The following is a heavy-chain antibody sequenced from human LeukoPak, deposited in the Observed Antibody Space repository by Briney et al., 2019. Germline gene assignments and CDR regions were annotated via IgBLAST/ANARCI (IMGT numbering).Heavy chain of an antibody. D-gene: IGHD3-22*01. V-gene: IGHV1-18*04. CDR1: GYIFTSYY. Sequence: ASVKVSCKASGYIFTSYYMFWVRQAPGQGLEWVGWISPYNGDTDYAQKFQGRVTLTTDKSTTTGNMELTSLRSDDTAVYYCAIGYVSGGYHHRVFYSWGQGTLVTVSS. CDR3: AIGYVSGGYHHRVFYS. J-gene: IGHJ4*02. CDR2: ISPYNGDT.